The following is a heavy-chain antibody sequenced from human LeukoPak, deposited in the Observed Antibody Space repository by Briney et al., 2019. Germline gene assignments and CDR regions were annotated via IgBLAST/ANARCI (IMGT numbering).Heavy chain of an antibody. CDR3: ARGVRITGLPGSWFDP. V-gene: IGHV3-23*01. CDR2: ISGSGGST. CDR1: GFTFSSYA. D-gene: IGHD1-20*01. Sequence: PGGSLRLSCAASGFTFSSYAMSWVRQAPGKGLEWVSAISGSGGSTYYADSVKGRFTISRDNSKNTLYLQMNSLRAEDTAVYYCARGVRITGLPGSWFDPWGQGTLVTVSS. J-gene: IGHJ5*02.